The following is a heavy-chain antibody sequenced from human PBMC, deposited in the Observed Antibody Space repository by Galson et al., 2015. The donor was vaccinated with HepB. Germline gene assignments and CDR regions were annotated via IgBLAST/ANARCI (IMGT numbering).Heavy chain of an antibody. D-gene: IGHD5-18*01. J-gene: IGHJ4*02. CDR3: ARDTAMDNFDY. CDR2: INAGNGNT. Sequence: SVKVSCKASGYTFTSYAMHWVRQAPGRRLEWMGWINAGNGNTKYSQKFQTRVTITRDTSASTAYMELSSLRSEDTAVYYCARDTAMDNFDYWGQGTLVTVSS. V-gene: IGHV1-3*01. CDR1: GYTFTSYA.